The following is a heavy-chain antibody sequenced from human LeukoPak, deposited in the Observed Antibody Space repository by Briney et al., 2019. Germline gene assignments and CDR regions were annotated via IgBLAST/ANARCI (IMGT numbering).Heavy chain of an antibody. Sequence: SETLSLTCTVSGGSISSYYWSWTRQAPGKGLEWIGYIYYSGSTNYNPSLKSRVTISVDTSKNQFSLKLNSVTAADTAVYYCARAQMVRGVIIKVFWYFDLWGRGTLVTVSS. CDR1: GGSISSYY. CDR2: IYYSGST. J-gene: IGHJ2*01. D-gene: IGHD3-10*01. V-gene: IGHV4-59*01. CDR3: ARAQMVRGVIIKVFWYFDL.